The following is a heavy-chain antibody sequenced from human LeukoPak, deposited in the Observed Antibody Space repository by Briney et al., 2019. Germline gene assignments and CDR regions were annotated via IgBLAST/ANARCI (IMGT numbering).Heavy chain of an antibody. CDR3: AKAPIAAAGIYYFDY. CDR1: GFTFSSYG. J-gene: IGHJ4*02. Sequence: AGRSLRLSCAASGFTFSSYGMHWVRQAPGKGLEWVAVISYDGSNKYYADSVKGRFTISRDNSKNTLYLQMNSLRAEDTAVYYCAKAPIAAAGIYYFDYWGQGILVTVSS. V-gene: IGHV3-30*18. D-gene: IGHD6-13*01. CDR2: ISYDGSNK.